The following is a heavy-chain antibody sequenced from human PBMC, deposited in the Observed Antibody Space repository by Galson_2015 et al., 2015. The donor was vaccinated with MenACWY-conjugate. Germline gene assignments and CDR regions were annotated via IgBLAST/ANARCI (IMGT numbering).Heavy chain of an antibody. CDR2: IRYDGSNK. J-gene: IGHJ4*02. D-gene: IGHD3-3*01. CDR3: AKDATPTIFGVVDY. Sequence: SLRLSCAASGFTFSSYGMHWVRQAPGKGLEWVAFIRYDGSNKYSADSVKGRFTISRDNSKNTLYLQMNSLRAEDTAVYYCAKDATPTIFGVVDYWGQGTLVTVSS. V-gene: IGHV3-30*02. CDR1: GFTFSSYG.